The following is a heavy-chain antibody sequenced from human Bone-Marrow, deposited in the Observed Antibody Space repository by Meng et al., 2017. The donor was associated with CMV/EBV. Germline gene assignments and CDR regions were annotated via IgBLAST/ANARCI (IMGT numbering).Heavy chain of an antibody. D-gene: IGHD2-2*01. CDR2: IIPIFGTA. V-gene: IGHV1-69*05. CDR3: ARTQDCSSTRCYLDAFDI. J-gene: IGHJ3*02. Sequence: SVKVSCKDSGGTFSSYAISGVRQAPGPRLEWMGGIIPIFGTANYAQKFQGRVTITTDESTSTAPMELSSLRSEDTAVYYCARTQDCSSTRCYLDAFDIWGQGTMVTVSS. CDR1: GGTFSSYA.